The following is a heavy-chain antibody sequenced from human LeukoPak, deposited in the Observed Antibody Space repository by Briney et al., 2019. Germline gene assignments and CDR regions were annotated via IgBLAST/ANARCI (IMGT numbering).Heavy chain of an antibody. CDR3: ARQEQWGAFDI. J-gene: IGHJ3*02. CDR1: GGSISSGGYY. Sequence: SETLSLTCTVSGGSISSGGYYWSWIRQHPGKGLEWIGYIYYSGSTYYNPSLKSRVTISVDTSKNQFSLKLSSVTAADTAVYYCARQEQWGAFDIWGQGTMVTVSS. D-gene: IGHD6-19*01. V-gene: IGHV4-31*03. CDR2: IYYSGST.